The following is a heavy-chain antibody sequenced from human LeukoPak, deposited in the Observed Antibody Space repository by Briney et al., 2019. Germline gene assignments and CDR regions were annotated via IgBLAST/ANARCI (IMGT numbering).Heavy chain of an antibody. CDR3: ARVTFGGVVADFDY. Sequence: PVASVKVSCKASGCTFTSYDINWVRQATGQGLEWMGWMNPNSGNTGYAQKFQGRVTMTRNTSISTAYMELSSLRSEDTAVYYCARVTFGGVVADFDYWGQGTLVTVSS. D-gene: IGHD3-16*02. CDR2: MNPNSGNT. J-gene: IGHJ4*02. CDR1: GCTFTSYD. V-gene: IGHV1-8*01.